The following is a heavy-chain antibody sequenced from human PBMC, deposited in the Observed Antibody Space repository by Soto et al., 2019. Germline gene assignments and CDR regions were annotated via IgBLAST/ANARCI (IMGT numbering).Heavy chain of an antibody. CDR2: IWYDGSNK. D-gene: IGHD4-17*01. CDR3: ASQPSYGDYACFHY. J-gene: IGHJ4*02. CDR1: GFTFSSYG. Sequence: QVQLVESGGGVVQPGRSLRLSCAASGFTFSSYGMHWVRQAPGKGLEWVAVIWYDGSNKYYADSVKGRFTISRDNSKNTLYLQMNSLRAEDTAVYYCASQPSYGDYACFHYWGQGTLVTVSS. V-gene: IGHV3-33*01.